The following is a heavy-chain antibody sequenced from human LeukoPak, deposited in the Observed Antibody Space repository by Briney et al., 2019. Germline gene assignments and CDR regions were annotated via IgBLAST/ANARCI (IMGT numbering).Heavy chain of an antibody. Sequence: GGSLRLSCAASGFTSTNYAMGWVRQAPGKGPEWVSTISGSGDNAYYADSVKGRFTISRDNSMNTLHLQMSSLRVEDTAVYYCAARPPIAVAGPFDFWGQGTLVTVSS. CDR2: ISGSGDNA. CDR3: AARPPIAVAGPFDF. V-gene: IGHV3-23*01. J-gene: IGHJ4*02. D-gene: IGHD6-19*01. CDR1: GFTSTNYA.